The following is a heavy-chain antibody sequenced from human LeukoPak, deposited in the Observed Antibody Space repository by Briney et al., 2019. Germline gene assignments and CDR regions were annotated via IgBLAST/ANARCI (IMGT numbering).Heavy chain of an antibody. Sequence: PSETLSLTCAVYGGSFSGYYWSWIRQPPGKGPEWIGEINHSGSTNYNPSLKSRVTISVDTSKNQFSLKLSSVTAADTAVYYCARGAVFRVVLLWFGGAAFDYWGQGTLVTVSS. CDR2: INHSGST. CDR1: GGSFSGYY. J-gene: IGHJ4*02. V-gene: IGHV4-34*01. CDR3: ARGAVFRVVLLWFGGAAFDY. D-gene: IGHD3-10*01.